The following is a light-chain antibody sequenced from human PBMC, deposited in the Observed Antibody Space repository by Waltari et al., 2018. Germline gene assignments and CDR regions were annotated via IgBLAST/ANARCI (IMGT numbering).Light chain of an antibody. CDR1: MLPTKY. V-gene: IGLV3-27*01. CDR3: YSTTDNNLGV. Sequence: SSELTQPSSVSVSPGQTARITCPGDMLPTKYTRWFQQKPGQAPVLVLYQDRARPSGIPERFSGSSSGTTVTLTISGAQVEDEADYYCYSTTDNNLGVFGPGTRVTVL. CDR2: QDR. J-gene: IGLJ1*01.